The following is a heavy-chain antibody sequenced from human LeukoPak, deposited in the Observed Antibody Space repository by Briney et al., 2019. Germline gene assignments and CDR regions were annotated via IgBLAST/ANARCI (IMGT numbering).Heavy chain of an antibody. D-gene: IGHD3-10*01. V-gene: IGHV3-23*01. CDR1: GFTFSSYA. CDR2: ISGSGGST. J-gene: IGHJ4*02. Sequence: PGGSLRLSCAASGFTFSSYAMSWVRQAPGKGLEWVSAISGSGGSTYYADSVKGRFTISRDNSKNTLYLQMNSLRAEDTAVYYRAKGTYRGDYLNDYWGQGTLVTVSS. CDR3: AKGTYRGDYLNDY.